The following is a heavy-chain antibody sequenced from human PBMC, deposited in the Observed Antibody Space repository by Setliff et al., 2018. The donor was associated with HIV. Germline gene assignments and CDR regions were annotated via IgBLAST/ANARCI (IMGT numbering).Heavy chain of an antibody. D-gene: IGHD1-26*01. Sequence: SETLSLTCAVYGESFSGYYWNWIRQPPGKGLEWIGEINHRGSTNYNPSLKSRVTMSVDTARNQFSMELTSVTATDTAVYYCARDRRDDYYLTAYFDSLGQGTVVTVSS. CDR1: GESFSGYY. J-gene: IGHJ4*02. CDR2: INHRGST. CDR3: ARDRRDDYYLTAYFDS. V-gene: IGHV4-34*01.